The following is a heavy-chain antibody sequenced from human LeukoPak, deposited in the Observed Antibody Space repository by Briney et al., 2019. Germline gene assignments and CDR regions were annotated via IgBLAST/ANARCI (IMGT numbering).Heavy chain of an antibody. CDR1: GYSFTSYW. Sequence: GESLKISCKGSGYSFTSYWIGWVRQMPGKGLEWMGIIYPGDSDTRYSPSFQGQVTISADKSISTAYLQWSSLKASDTAMYYCAREEGYRSGGSCYSGLADYWGQGTLVTVSS. CDR2: IYPGDSDT. J-gene: IGHJ4*02. D-gene: IGHD2-15*01. CDR3: AREEGYRSGGSCYSGLADY. V-gene: IGHV5-51*01.